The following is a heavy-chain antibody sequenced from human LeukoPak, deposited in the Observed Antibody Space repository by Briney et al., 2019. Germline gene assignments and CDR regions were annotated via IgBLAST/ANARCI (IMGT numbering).Heavy chain of an antibody. CDR1: GHILSELS. J-gene: IGHJ4*02. CDR3: ARRFRYGSGSYVLDY. D-gene: IGHD3-10*01. Sequence: ASVKVSCKVSGHILSELSIHWVRKAPGKGLEWLGIINPSGGSTSYAQKFQGRVTMTRDTSTSTVYMELSSLRSEDTAVYYCARRFRYGSGSYVLDYWGQGTLVTVSS. CDR2: INPSGGST. V-gene: IGHV1-46*01.